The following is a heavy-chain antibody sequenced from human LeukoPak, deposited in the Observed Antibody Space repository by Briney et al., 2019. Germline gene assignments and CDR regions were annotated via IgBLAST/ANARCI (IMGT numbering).Heavy chain of an antibody. CDR2: ISSSSSTI. V-gene: IGHV3-48*01. Sequence: GGSLRLSCAASGFTFSSYSMNWVRQAPGKGLEWVSYISSSSSTIYYADSVKGRFTISRDNAKNSLYLQMNSLRAEDTAVYYCARDLRILELTSSGGGYWGQGTLVTVSS. J-gene: IGHJ4*02. CDR1: GFTFSSYS. D-gene: IGHD6-19*01. CDR3: ARDLRILELTSSGGGY.